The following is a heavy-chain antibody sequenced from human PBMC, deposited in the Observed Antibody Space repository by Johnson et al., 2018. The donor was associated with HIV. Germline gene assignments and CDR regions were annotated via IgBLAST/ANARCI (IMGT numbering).Heavy chain of an antibody. J-gene: IGHJ3*02. V-gene: IGHV3-30*18. Sequence: QVQLVESGGGVVQPGRSLRLSCAASGITFSSYWMSWVRQAPGKGLEWVAVISYDGSNKYYADSVKGRFTISRDNSKNTLYLQMNSLRAEDTAVYYCAKDLIPTMIVVVISRSAFDIWGQGTMVTVSS. CDR1: GITFSSYW. D-gene: IGHD3-22*01. CDR3: AKDLIPTMIVVVISRSAFDI. CDR2: ISYDGSNK.